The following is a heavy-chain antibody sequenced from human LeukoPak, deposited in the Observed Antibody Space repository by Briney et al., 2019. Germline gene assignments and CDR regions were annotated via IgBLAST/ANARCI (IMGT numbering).Heavy chain of an antibody. D-gene: IGHD3-22*01. CDR2: ISTTGGST. V-gene: IGHV3-23*01. CDR3: ARDEHYYDSSGYSNWFDP. CDR1: GFTFSSYA. Sequence: PGGSLRLSCAASGFTFSSYAMSWVRQAPGKGLEWVSAISTTGGSTDYADSVKGRFTISRDNAKNSLYLQMNSLRAEDTAVYYCARDEHYYDSSGYSNWFDPWGQGTLVTVSS. J-gene: IGHJ5*02.